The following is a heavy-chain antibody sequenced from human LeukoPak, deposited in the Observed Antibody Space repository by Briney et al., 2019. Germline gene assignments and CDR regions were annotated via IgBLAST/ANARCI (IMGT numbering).Heavy chain of an antibody. CDR2: INHSGST. Sequence: SETLSLTCAVYGGSFSGYYWSWIRQPPGKGLEWIGEINHSGSTNYNPSLKSRVTISVDTSKNQFSLKLSSVTAADTAVYYCARGRRGYDSSGYYPEYFQHWGQAPWSPSPQ. CDR3: ARGRRGYDSSGYYPEYFQH. CDR1: GGSFSGYY. J-gene: IGHJ1*01. D-gene: IGHD3-22*01. V-gene: IGHV4-34*01.